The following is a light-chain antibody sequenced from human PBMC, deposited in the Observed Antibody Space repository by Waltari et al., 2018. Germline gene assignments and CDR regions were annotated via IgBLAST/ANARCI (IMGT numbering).Light chain of an antibody. J-gene: IGLJ1*01. CDR1: SSDIGGYDY. CDR2: DVT. CDR3: CSYAGGSYV. V-gene: IGLV2-11*01. Sequence: QSALPQPRSVSGSPGQSVTISCTGTSSDIGGYDYVSRYQQHPGKAPKLFIYDVTKRPSGVPDRFSGSRSGTTASLTISGLQPEDEAEYYCCSYAGGSYVFGTGTKVTVL.